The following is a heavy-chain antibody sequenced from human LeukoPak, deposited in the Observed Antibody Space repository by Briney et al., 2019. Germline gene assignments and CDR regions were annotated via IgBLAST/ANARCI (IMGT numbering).Heavy chain of an antibody. J-gene: IGHJ4*02. CDR1: GYTFTSYA. CDR2: INAGNGNT. V-gene: IGHV1-3*01. Sequence: GASVKVSCKASGYTFTSYAMHWGRQAPGQRLEWMGWINAGNGNTKYSQKFQGRVTITRDTSASTAYMELSSLRSEDTAVYYCARVGAVAGLFDYWGQGTLVTVSS. CDR3: ARVGAVAGLFDY. D-gene: IGHD6-19*01.